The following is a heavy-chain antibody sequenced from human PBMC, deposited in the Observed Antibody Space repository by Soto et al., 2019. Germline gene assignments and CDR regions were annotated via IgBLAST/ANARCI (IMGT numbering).Heavy chain of an antibody. J-gene: IGHJ1*01. Sequence: PSETLSLTCTVSGDSIRSTTYYWGWIRQPPGKGLEWIASLYYSGRANYNPSLKGRVNISVDMSKNQFSLRLTSVTAADTAVYYCATHTWDLDSWGQGTLVTVSS. D-gene: IGHD1-26*01. CDR3: ATHTWDLDS. CDR1: GDSIRSTTYY. V-gene: IGHV4-39*01. CDR2: LYYSGRA.